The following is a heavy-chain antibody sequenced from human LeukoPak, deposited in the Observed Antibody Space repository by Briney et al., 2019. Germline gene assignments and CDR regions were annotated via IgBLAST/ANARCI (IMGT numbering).Heavy chain of an antibody. CDR1: GYTVTSYD. CDR2: MNPNSGNT. J-gene: IGHJ4*02. CDR3: ATAIRRPGIDY. Sequence: ASVKVSCKASGYTVTSYDINWVRQTTGQGLEWMGWMNPNSGNTGYAQKFQGRVTMTEDTSTDTAYMELSSLRSEDTAVYYCATAIRRPGIDYWGQGTLVTVSS. D-gene: IGHD3-10*01. V-gene: IGHV1-8*01.